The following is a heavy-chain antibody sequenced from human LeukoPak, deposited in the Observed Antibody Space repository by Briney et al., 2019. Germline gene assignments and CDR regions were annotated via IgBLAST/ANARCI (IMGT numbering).Heavy chain of an antibody. CDR1: GYTFTGYY. J-gene: IGHJ4*02. Sequence: ASVKVSCKASGYTFTGYYMHWVRQAPGQGLEWMGWINPNSGGTNYAQKFQGRVTMTRDTSISTAYMELSRLRSDDTAVYYCARASRGSAMVEHDFRGQGTLVTVSS. CDR3: ARASRGSAMVEHDF. CDR2: INPNSGGT. V-gene: IGHV1-2*02. D-gene: IGHD5-18*01.